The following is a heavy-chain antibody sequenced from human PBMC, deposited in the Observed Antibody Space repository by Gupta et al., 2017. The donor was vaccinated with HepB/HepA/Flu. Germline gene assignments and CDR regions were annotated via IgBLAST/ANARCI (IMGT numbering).Heavy chain of an antibody. Sequence: QVQLVQSGAEVKKPGASVKVSCKASGYTFTGPLYHWVRQAPGQGPEWMGWINPKSGGTNYAQKYQGRVTMTRDTSISTAYMELSRLRSDDTAVYYCARARVNFQQLRHPTHDYWGQGTLVTVSS. CDR2: INPKSGGT. V-gene: IGHV1-2*02. J-gene: IGHJ4*02. CDR3: ARARVNFQQLRHPTHDY. CDR1: GYTFTGPL. D-gene: IGHD6-13*01.